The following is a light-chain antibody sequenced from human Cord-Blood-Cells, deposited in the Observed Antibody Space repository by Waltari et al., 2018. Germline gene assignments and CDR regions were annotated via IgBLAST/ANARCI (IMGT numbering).Light chain of an antibody. V-gene: IGKV1-8*01. CDR1: QGISSY. J-gene: IGKJ2*01. Sequence: AIRMTQSPSSFSASTGDRVTITCRASQGISSYLAWYQQKPGNAPKLLIYAASTLQSRVPSRFSGSGSGTDFTLTISCLQSEDFATYYCQQYYSYPYTFGQGTKLEIK. CDR2: AAS. CDR3: QQYYSYPYT.